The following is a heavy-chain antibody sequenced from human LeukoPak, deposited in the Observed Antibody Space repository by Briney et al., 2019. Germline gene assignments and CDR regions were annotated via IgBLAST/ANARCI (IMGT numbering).Heavy chain of an antibody. V-gene: IGHV3-66*01. CDR3: VRGPPTPGFFHFFF. J-gene: IGHJ4*02. CDR1: GLTVSSNF. Sequence: PGGSLRLSCAVSGLTVSSNFISWVRQAPGKGLERVSVIYSGGRTYYAGSVKGRFTISRDNSKNTVDLQMSSLRVDDSAIYYCVRGPPTPGFFHFFFWGQGTLATVSS. D-gene: IGHD2-15*01. CDR2: IYSGGRT.